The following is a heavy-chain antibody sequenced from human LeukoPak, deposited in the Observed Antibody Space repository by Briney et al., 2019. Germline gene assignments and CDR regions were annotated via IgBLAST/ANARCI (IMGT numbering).Heavy chain of an antibody. J-gene: IGHJ4*02. Sequence: SETLSLTCTVSGGSISSYYWSWIRQPPGKGLEWIGYIYYSGSTNYNPSLESRVTISGDTSKNQVSLNLGSVTAADTAVYYCATDKGYHYYWGQGTLVTVSS. CDR1: GGSISSYY. V-gene: IGHV4-59*01. CDR2: IYYSGST. D-gene: IGHD5-12*01. CDR3: ATDKGYHYY.